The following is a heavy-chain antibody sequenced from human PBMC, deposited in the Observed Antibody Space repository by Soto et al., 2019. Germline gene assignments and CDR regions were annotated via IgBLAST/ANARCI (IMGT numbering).Heavy chain of an antibody. CDR3: AGGVAGLSSRHYYGMDV. CDR1: GFTFSSYA. Sequence: QVQLVESGGGVVQPGRSLRLSCAASGFTFSSYAMHRVRQAPGKGLEWVAVISYDGSNKYYADSVKGRFTISRDNSKNTLYLQMNSLRAEDTAVYYCAGGVAGLSSRHYYGMDVWGQGTTVTVSS. D-gene: IGHD6-19*01. J-gene: IGHJ6*02. CDR2: ISYDGSNK. V-gene: IGHV3-30-3*01.